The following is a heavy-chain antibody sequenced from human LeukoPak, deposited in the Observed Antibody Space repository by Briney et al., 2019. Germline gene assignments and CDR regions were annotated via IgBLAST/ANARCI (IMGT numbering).Heavy chain of an antibody. J-gene: IGHJ4*02. V-gene: IGHV4-31*03. Sequence: IPSETLSLTCTVSGGSISSGGYYWSWIRQHPGDGLEWIGYIYYSGSTYYNPSLKSRVTISIDTSKNQFSLKLSSVTAADTAVYYCARAGGFFSPFGYWGQGTLVTASS. CDR1: GGSISSGGYY. CDR2: IYYSGST. CDR3: ARAGGFFSPFGY. D-gene: IGHD3-16*01.